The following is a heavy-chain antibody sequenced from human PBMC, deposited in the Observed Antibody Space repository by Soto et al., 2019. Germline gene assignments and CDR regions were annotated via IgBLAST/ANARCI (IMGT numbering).Heavy chain of an antibody. Sequence: SGGSLRLSCAASGFTFSSYWMHWARQAPGKGLVWVSRINPDGSATNYADSVKGRFTISRDNAKNTLYLQMNSLRAEDTAVFYCGRGGSDSPMAPGYWGQGTLVTVSS. D-gene: IGHD5-18*01. CDR1: GFTFSSYW. J-gene: IGHJ4*02. CDR3: GRGGSDSPMAPGY. V-gene: IGHV3-74*01. CDR2: INPDGSAT.